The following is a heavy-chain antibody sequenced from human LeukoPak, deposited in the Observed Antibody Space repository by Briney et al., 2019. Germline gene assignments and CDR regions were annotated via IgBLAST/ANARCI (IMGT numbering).Heavy chain of an antibody. V-gene: IGHV3-21*01. D-gene: IGHD7-27*01. J-gene: IGHJ4*02. CDR1: GFTFSSYS. Sequence: PGGSLSLSCAASGFTFSSYSMNWVRQAPGKGLEWVSSISSSSSYIYYADSVKGRFTISRDNAKNSLYLQMNSLRAEDTAVYYCARDLRVGKYYFDYWGQGTLVTVSS. CDR3: ARDLRVGKYYFDY. CDR2: ISSSSSYI.